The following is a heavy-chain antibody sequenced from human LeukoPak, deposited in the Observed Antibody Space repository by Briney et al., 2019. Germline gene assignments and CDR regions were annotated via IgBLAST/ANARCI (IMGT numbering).Heavy chain of an antibody. V-gene: IGHV1-2*02. J-gene: IGHJ5*02. CDR3: ARADRLHGGPYLIGP. Sequence: ATVKVSCKTSGYTFTDYYMHWVRQAPGQGLEWMGWINPNTGGTSSAQKFQGRVTMSRDTAITTVYMEVSWLTSDDTAIYYCARADRLHGGPYLIGPWGQGTLVTVSS. CDR1: GYTFTDYY. D-gene: IGHD2-21*01. CDR2: INPNTGGT.